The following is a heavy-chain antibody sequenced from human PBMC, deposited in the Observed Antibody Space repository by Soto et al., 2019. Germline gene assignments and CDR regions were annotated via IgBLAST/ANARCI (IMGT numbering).Heavy chain of an antibody. D-gene: IGHD3-16*01. J-gene: IGHJ4*02. CDR1: GFTFDDNA. CDR3: PISQDRGGRTTLIY. V-gene: IGHV3-9*01. CDR2: LNWKSDI. Sequence: GGSLRLSCAVSGFTFDDNALHWARQAPEKGLEWVSGLNWKSDIGYGDSVRGRFTISRDNAVNSLYLQMNRLRAQDTALYYCPISQDRGGRTTLIYGGQGAQVTVSS.